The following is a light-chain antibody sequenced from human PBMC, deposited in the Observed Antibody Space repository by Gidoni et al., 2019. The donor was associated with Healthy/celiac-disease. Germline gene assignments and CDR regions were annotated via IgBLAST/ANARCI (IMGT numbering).Light chain of an antibody. CDR1: QGISSW. J-gene: IGKJ5*01. Sequence: DIQMTQSPSSVSASVGDRVTITLRASQGISSWLAWYQQKPGKAPTLLLYAASSWQSGVPSRFSGSGSGTDFTLPTSSLQPADFATYYCQQANSFPITFXQXTRLEIK. V-gene: IGKV1D-12*01. CDR3: QQANSFPIT. CDR2: AAS.